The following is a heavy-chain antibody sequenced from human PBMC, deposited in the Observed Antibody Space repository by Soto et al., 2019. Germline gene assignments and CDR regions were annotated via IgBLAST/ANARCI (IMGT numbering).Heavy chain of an antibody. CDR2: INWNSGKV. J-gene: IGHJ4*02. V-gene: IGHV3-9*01. Sequence: EMQLVESGGGLVPPGRSLRLSCAGSGFKFGDYAMHWVRQVPGKGLEWVSYINWNSGKVKYADSVKGRFTISRDNAKNSLYLHMTSLKSADTALYYCAKAGCSDANCHFWALESWGQGTLVSVSS. CDR3: AKAGCSDANCHFWALES. D-gene: IGHD6-19*01. CDR1: GFKFGDYA.